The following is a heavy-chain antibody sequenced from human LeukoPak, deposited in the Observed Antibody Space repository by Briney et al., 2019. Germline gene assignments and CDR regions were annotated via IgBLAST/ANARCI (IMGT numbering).Heavy chain of an antibody. CDR3: VTAKGASVGSGAIDH. J-gene: IGHJ4*02. CDR2: IKSIGDGGTT. CDR1: GFTFRYAW. Sequence: GGSLRLSCAASGFTFRYAWMNWVRQAPGKGLEWVGRIKSIGDGGTTDYAAPVKGRFTISRDDSDATLYLHMNSLKTDDSAVYYCVTAKGASVGSGAIDHWGQGTLVTVSS. V-gene: IGHV3-15*01. D-gene: IGHD2-15*01.